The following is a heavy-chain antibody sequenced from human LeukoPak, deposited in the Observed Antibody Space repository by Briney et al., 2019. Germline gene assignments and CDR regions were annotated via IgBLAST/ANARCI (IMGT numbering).Heavy chain of an antibody. CDR3: AKDRLSTPIAPRFDP. CDR1: GFSISSYA. V-gene: IGHV3-23*01. J-gene: IGHJ5*02. CDR2: ISDTGAST. Sequence: PRGSLRLSCAASGFSISSYAMSWVRQPPGKGLEWVSVISDTGASTSYAASVQGRFTISRDDSNNTLYVQMSSLRAEDRALYYCAKDRLSTPIAPRFDPWGQGTQVTVSS. D-gene: IGHD2-21*02.